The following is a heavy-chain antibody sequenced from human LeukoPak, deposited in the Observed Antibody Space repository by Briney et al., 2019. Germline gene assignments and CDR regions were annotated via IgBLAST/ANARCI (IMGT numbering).Heavy chain of an antibody. Sequence: ASVKVSCKASGYTFTDYYIHWVRQAPGQGLEWMGRINPNSGDTNYVQKFQGRVTMTRDTSISTASMELSRLRSDDTAVYYCARGGRLATITGDWFDPWGQGTLVTVSS. D-gene: IGHD5-24*01. CDR2: INPNSGDT. CDR3: ARGGRLATITGDWFDP. CDR1: GYTFTDYY. J-gene: IGHJ5*02. V-gene: IGHV1-2*06.